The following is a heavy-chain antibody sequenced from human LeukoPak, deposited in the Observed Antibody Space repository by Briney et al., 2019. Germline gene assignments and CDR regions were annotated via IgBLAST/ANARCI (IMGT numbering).Heavy chain of an antibody. CDR3: ATSRPFLFADTFDI. Sequence: GESLKISCKGSGYNFSGYWIGWVRHMPGKGLEWMGVIYPGDSDIRYSPSFQGHVTISADKSINTAYLQWRSLKASDTAMYYCATSRPFLFADTFDIWGQGTMVTVSS. J-gene: IGHJ3*02. D-gene: IGHD2-21*01. V-gene: IGHV5-51*01. CDR1: GYNFSGYW. CDR2: IYPGDSDI.